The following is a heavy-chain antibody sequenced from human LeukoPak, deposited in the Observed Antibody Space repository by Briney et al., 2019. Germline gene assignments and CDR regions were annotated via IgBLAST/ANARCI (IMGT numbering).Heavy chain of an antibody. CDR3: ARMSSYCDY. CDR2: IKPDGSEK. Sequence: PGGSLRLSCVASGLTFSSHYMNWVRQTPGKGLESVATIKPDGSEKYYVDPVKGRFIISRDNAKSSLYLQLTSLRADDTGVYFCARMSSYCDYRGQGTLVTVSS. J-gene: IGHJ4*02. CDR1: GLTFSSHY. D-gene: IGHD2-2*01. V-gene: IGHV3-7*01.